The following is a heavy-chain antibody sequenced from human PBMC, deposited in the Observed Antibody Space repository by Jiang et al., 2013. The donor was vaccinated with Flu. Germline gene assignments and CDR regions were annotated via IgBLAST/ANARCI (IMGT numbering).Heavy chain of an antibody. D-gene: IGHD5-18*01. CDR1: GGTFSSYA. CDR2: IIPILGIA. V-gene: IGHV1-69*04. Sequence: GAEVKKPGSSVKVSCKASGGTFSSYAISWVRQAPGQGLEWMGRIIPILGIANYAQKFQGRVTITADKSTSTAYMELSSLRSEDTAVYYCARDMGDNYGPFDYWGQGTLVTVSS. CDR3: ARDMGDNYGPFDY. J-gene: IGHJ4*02.